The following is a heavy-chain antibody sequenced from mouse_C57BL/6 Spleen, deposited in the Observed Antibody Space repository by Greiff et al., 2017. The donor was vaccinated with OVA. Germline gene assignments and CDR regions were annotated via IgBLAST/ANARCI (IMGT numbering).Heavy chain of an antibody. J-gene: IGHJ2*01. D-gene: IGHD2-4*01. CDR3: ARGGDYDGTAFDY. Sequence: QVQLQQSGPELVKPGASVKISCKASGYAFSSSWMNWVKQRPGKGLEWIGRIYPGDGDTNYNGKFKGKATLTADKSSSTAYMQLSSLTAVDSAVYCCARGGDYDGTAFDYWGQGTTLTVSS. CDR1: GYAFSSSW. CDR2: IYPGDGDT. V-gene: IGHV1-82*01.